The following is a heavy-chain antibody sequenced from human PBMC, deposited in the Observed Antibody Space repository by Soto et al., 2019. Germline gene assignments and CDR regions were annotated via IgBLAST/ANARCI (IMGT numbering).Heavy chain of an antibody. D-gene: IGHD5-12*01. CDR1: GDSVSSNSAA. Sequence: QVQLQQSGPGLVKPSQTLSLTCAISGDSVSSNSAAWNWIRQSPSRSLEWLGRTYYRSKWYNDNAVSVKSRITNNPHTSNNQFSLQVNSVTPEDTAVYYCARARGYSGYDSLGTFDYWGQGALVTVSS. J-gene: IGHJ4*02. CDR2: TYYRSKWYN. CDR3: ARARGYSGYDSLGTFDY. V-gene: IGHV6-1*01.